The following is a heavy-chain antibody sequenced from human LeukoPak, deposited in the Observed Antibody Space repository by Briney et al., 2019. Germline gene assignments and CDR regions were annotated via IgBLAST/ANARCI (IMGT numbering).Heavy chain of an antibody. CDR3: AIPLGGSGSYSYMDV. J-gene: IGHJ6*03. V-gene: IGHV4-34*01. CDR2: INHSGST. D-gene: IGHD3-10*01. Sequence: SETLSLTCAVYGGSFSGYCWSWIRQPPGKGLEWIGEINHSGSTNYNPSLKSRVTISVDTSKNQFSLKLSSVTAADTAVYYCAIPLGGSGSYSYMDVWGKGTTVTVSS. CDR1: GGSFSGYC.